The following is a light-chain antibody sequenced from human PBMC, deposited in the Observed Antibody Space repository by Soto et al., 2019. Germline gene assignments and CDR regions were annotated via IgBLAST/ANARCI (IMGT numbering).Light chain of an antibody. CDR2: DPY. J-gene: IGKJ1*01. CDR1: QSVSSY. Sequence: EIVLTQSPATLSLSPGERATLSCRASQSVSSYLAWYQQKVGQSPRLLIYDPYNKATGIPAMFSGSGSGTDFNLTISSLEPEDFAVYYCQQRSNWPRTFGQGTKVEIK. V-gene: IGKV3-11*01. CDR3: QQRSNWPRT.